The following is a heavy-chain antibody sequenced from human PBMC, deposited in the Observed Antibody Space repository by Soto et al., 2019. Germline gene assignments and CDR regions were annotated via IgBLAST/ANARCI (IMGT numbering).Heavy chain of an antibody. CDR3: AKVRAPLTMIVMDY. CDR2: ISYDGSNK. V-gene: IGHV3-30*18. J-gene: IGHJ4*02. D-gene: IGHD3-22*01. CDR1: GFTFSSYG. Sequence: GGSLRLSCAASGFTFSSYGMHWVRQAPGKGLEWVAVISYDGSNKYYADSVKGRFTISRDNSKNTLYLQMNSLRAEDTAVYYCAKVRAPLTMIVMDYWGQGTLVTVSS.